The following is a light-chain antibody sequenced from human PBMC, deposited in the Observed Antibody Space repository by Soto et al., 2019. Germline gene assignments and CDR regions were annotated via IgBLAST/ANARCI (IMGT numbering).Light chain of an antibody. CDR2: GAS. V-gene: IGKV3-20*01. J-gene: IGKJ4*01. Sequence: EIVLTQSPGTLSLSPGERATLSCRASQSVTSYLAWYQQKPGQAPRLLIYGASSRATGTPDRFSGSGSGTDFSLTISRLEPEDFAVYYCQQYRSSPPLTFGGGTKVDIK. CDR3: QQYRSSPPLT. CDR1: QSVTSY.